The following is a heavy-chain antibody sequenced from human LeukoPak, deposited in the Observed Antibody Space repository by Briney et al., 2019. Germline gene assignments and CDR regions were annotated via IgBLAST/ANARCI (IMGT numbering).Heavy chain of an antibody. Sequence: ASVKVSCKASGYTFTGYYMHWVRQAPGQGLEWMGWISPNSGGTNYAQKFQGRVTMTRDTSISTAYMELSRLRSDDTAVYYCARGGYDILTGYPPDPHFDYWGQGTLVTVSS. CDR2: ISPNSGGT. V-gene: IGHV1-2*02. CDR1: GYTFTGYY. D-gene: IGHD3-9*01. CDR3: ARGGYDILTGYPPDPHFDY. J-gene: IGHJ4*02.